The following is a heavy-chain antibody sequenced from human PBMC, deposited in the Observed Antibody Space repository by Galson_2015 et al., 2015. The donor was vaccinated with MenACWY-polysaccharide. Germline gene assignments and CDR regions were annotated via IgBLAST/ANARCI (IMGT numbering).Heavy chain of an antibody. D-gene: IGHD3-10*02. J-gene: IGHJ3*02. Sequence: SLRLSCAAPGSRFSNSGMHWVRQAPGKGLEWVAVIQYDAVYKQYLDSVKGRFSVSRDNSKSTLYLEMNNLRAEDTALYYCAREGGRIVFHAFDTWGQGTMVIVSS. CDR3: AREGGRIVFHAFDT. CDR2: IQYDAVYK. CDR1: GSRFSNSG. V-gene: IGHV3-33*01.